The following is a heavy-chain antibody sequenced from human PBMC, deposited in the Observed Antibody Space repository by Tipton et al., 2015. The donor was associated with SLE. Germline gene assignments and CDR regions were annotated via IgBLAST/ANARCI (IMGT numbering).Heavy chain of an antibody. Sequence: TLSLTCTVSGGSISSYYWSWIRQPPGKGLEWIGYIYYSGSTSYNPSLKSRVTISVDTSKNQFSLKLSSVTAADTAVYYCARERSVVGAPGDAFDIWGQGTMVTVSS. V-gene: IGHV4-59*01. CDR2: IYYSGST. D-gene: IGHD1-26*01. J-gene: IGHJ3*02. CDR3: ARERSVVGAPGDAFDI. CDR1: GGSISSYY.